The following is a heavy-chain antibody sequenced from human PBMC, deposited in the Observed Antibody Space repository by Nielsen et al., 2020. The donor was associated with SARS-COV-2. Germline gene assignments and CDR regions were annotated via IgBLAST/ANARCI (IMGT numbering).Heavy chain of an antibody. CDR2: IYYSGST. CDR3: ARGIQLLYWFDP. D-gene: IGHD2-2*01. V-gene: IGHV4-31*02. Sequence: WIRQPPGKGLEWIGYIYYSGSTYYNPSLKSRVTISVDTSKNQFSLKLSSVTAADTAVYYCARGIQLLYWFDPWGQGTLVTVSS. J-gene: IGHJ5*02.